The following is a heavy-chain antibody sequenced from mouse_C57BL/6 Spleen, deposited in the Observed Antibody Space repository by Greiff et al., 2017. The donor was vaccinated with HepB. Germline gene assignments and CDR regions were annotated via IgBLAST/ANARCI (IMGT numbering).Heavy chain of an antibody. J-gene: IGHJ4*01. CDR2: INPGSGGT. D-gene: IGHD2-4*01. CDR1: GYAFTNYL. Sequence: QVQLQQSGAELVRPGTSVKVSCKASGYAFTNYLIEWVKQRPGQGLEWIGVINPGSGGTNYNEKFKGKATLTADKSSSTAYMQLSSLTSEDSAVYFCARSPYDYDGDYYAMDYWGQGTSVTVSS. V-gene: IGHV1-54*01. CDR3: ARSPYDYDGDYYAMDY.